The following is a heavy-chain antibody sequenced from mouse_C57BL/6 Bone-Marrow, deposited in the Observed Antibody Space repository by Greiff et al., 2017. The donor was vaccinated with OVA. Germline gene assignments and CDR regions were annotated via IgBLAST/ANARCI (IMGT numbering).Heavy chain of an antibody. CDR2: ISSGGSYT. J-gene: IGHJ2*01. D-gene: IGHD1-1*01. CDR1: GFTFSSYG. V-gene: IGHV5-6*01. Sequence: EVKVVESGGDLVKPGGSLKLSCAASGFTFSSYGMSWVRQTPDKRLEWVATISSGGSYTYYPDSVKGRFTISRDNAKNTLYLQMSSLKSEDTAMYYCARHYYGSSYYWCQGTTRTVSS. CDR3: ARHYYGSSYY.